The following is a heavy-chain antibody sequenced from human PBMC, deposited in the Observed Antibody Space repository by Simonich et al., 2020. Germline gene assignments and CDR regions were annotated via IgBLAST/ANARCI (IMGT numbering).Heavy chain of an antibody. D-gene: IGHD2-15*01. CDR3: ARASRGTWWYYYFDY. CDR2: INANNGNT. CDR1: GYTFTSYG. V-gene: IGHV1-18*01. J-gene: IGHJ4*02. Sequence: QVQLVQSGAEVKKPGASVKVSCKASGYTFTSYGISWVRQAPGQGLEWMERINANNGNTNDAQKLQGRVTMTTDTSTSTAYMELRSLRSDDTAVYYCARASRGTWWYYYFDYWGQGTLVTVSS.